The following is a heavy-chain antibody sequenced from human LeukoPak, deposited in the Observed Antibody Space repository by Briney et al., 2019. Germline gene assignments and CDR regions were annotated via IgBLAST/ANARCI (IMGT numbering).Heavy chain of an antibody. J-gene: IGHJ6*03. CDR2: INPSGGST. CDR3: ARVSILWSTRRSSYYYYYMDV. Sequence: GASVKVSCKASGYTFTSYYMHWVRQAPGQGLEWMGIINPSGGSTSYAQKFQGRVTMTRDTSTSTAYMELSRLRSDDTAVYYCARVSILWSTRRSSYYYYYMDVWGKGTTVTISS. D-gene: IGHD2/OR15-2a*01. V-gene: IGHV1-46*01. CDR1: GYTFTSYY.